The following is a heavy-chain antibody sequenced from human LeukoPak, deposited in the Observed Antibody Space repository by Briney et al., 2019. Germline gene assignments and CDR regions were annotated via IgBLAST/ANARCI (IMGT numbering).Heavy chain of an antibody. D-gene: IGHD2-15*01. V-gene: IGHV1-69*04. CDR3: ARGPSDYRSGGSCYKVGFDY. Sequence: SVKVSCKASGGTFSSYAISWVRQAPGQGLERMGRIIPILGIANYAQKFQGRVTITADKSTSTAYMELSSLRSEDTAVYYCARGPSDYRSGGSCYKVGFDYWGQGTLVTVSS. J-gene: IGHJ4*02. CDR2: IIPILGIA. CDR1: GGTFSSYA.